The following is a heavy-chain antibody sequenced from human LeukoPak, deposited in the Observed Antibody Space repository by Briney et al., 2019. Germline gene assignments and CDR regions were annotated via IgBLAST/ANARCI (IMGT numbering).Heavy chain of an antibody. D-gene: IGHD6-19*01. V-gene: IGHV3-23*01. Sequence: PSETLSLTCTVSGYSISSGYYWGWVRQAPGKGLEWVSAISGSGGSTYYADSVKGRFTISRDNSKNTLYLQMNSLRAEDTAVYYCARADGWLVRGWFDPWGQGTLVTVSS. CDR2: ISGSGGST. CDR3: ARADGWLVRGWFDP. J-gene: IGHJ5*02. CDR1: GYSISSGYY.